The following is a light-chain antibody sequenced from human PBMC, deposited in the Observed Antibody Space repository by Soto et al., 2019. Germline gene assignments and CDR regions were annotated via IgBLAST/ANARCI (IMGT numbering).Light chain of an antibody. CDR1: RVDLG. V-gene: IGKV3-15*01. Sequence: EIVITQSPAAEPVASWGNRKSAGWGRRVDLGGRRMYKKKPGQAPRLLMYGASTRATGIPARFSGSGSGTEFTLTISSLQSEDFAVYYCQQYDNWPETFGQGTRWIS. J-gene: IGKJ1*01. CDR2: GAS. CDR3: QQYDNWPET.